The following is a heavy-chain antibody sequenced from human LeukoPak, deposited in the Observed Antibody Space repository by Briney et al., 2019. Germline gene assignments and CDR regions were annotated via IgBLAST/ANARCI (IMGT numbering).Heavy chain of an antibody. Sequence: ASVKVSCKASGGTFSSYAISWVRQAPGQGLEWMGWISAYNGNTNYAQKLQGRVTMTTDTSTSTAYMELRSLRSDDTAVYYCARDLRGWPIDYWGQGTLVTVSS. J-gene: IGHJ4*02. CDR1: GGTFSSYA. CDR3: ARDLRGWPIDY. V-gene: IGHV1-18*01. CDR2: ISAYNGNT. D-gene: IGHD3-22*01.